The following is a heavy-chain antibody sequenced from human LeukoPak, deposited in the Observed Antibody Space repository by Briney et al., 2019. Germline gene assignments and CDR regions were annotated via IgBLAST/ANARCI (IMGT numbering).Heavy chain of an antibody. CDR2: ISTYNGNT. D-gene: IGHD3-22*01. V-gene: IGHV1-18*01. CDR3: ARVGAGGKYYYDSSGYYHIGWFDP. CDR1: GYTFTNFG. J-gene: IGHJ5*02. Sequence: ASVKVSCKTSGYTFTNFGINWVRQAPGQGLEWMGWISTYNGNTNYAQKLQGRVTMTTDTFTSTAYMELRSLRSDDTAVYYCARVGAGGKYYYDSSGYYHIGWFDPWGQGALVTVSS.